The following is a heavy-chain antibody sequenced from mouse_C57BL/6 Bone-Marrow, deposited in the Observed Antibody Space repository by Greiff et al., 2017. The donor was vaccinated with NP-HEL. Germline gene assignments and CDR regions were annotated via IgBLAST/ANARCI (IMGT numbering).Heavy chain of an antibody. J-gene: IGHJ4*01. V-gene: IGHV5-17*01. CDR2: ISSGSSTI. Sequence: EVQLVESGGGLVKPGGSLKLSCAASGFTFSDYGMHWVRQAPEKGLEWVAYISSGSSTIYYADTVKGRFTISRDNAKNTLFLQMTSLRSEDTAMDYCARPGYGYAMDYWGQGTSVTVSS. D-gene: IGHD2-2*01. CDR1: GFTFSDYG. CDR3: ARPGYGYAMDY.